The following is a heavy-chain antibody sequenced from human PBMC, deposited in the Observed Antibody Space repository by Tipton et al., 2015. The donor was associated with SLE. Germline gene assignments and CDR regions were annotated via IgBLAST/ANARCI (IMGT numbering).Heavy chain of an antibody. J-gene: IGHJ4*02. V-gene: IGHV3-30*04. D-gene: IGHD5-24*01. Sequence: QLVQSGGAVVQPGRSLRLSCAASGFTFSSYAMHWVRQVPGKGLQCVAVISGDESNKHYADSVKGRFTISRDNSQNTLYLQMNSLRAEDTALYYCVRDRGDGYNQIDCWGQGTLVTVSS. CDR3: VRDRGDGYNQIDC. CDR2: ISGDESNK. CDR1: GFTFSSYA.